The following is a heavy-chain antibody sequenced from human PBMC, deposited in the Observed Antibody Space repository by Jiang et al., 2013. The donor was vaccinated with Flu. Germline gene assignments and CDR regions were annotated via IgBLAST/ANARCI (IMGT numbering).Heavy chain of an antibody. V-gene: IGHV4-4*07. CDR1: GGSISSYY. D-gene: IGHD3-10*01. CDR2: IYTSGST. Sequence: GSGLVKPSETLSLTCTVSGGSISSYYWSWIRQPAGKGLEWIGRIYTSGSTNYNPSLKSRVTMSVDTSKNQFSLKLSSVTAADTAVYYCARQFGESRTYYYYYYMDVWGKGTTVTVSS. CDR3: ARQFGESRTYYYYYYMDV. J-gene: IGHJ6*03.